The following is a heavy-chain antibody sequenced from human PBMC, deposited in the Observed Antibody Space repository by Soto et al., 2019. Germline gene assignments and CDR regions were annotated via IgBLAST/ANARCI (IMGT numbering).Heavy chain of an antibody. V-gene: IGHV4-31*03. D-gene: IGHD5-12*01. CDR2: IYYSGST. CDR1: GGSISSGGYY. J-gene: IGHJ4*02. Sequence: QVQLQESGPGLVKPSQTLSLTCTVSGGSISSGGYYWSWIRQHPGKGLEWIGYIYYSGSTYYNPSLKSRVTISVDTSKNQFSLKLSSVTTADTAVYYCARSTSMVATIFDYWGQGTLVTVSS. CDR3: ARSTSMVATIFDY.